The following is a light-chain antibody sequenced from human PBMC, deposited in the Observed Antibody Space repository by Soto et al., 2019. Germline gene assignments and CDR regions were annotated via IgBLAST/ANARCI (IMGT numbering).Light chain of an antibody. CDR3: MQTLETPYT. CDR1: KSLHRAGYRF. Sequence: DIVMTQSPLSLPVTPGEPASISCRSSKSLHRAGYRFLDWYLQRPGQSPQLLIYLGSNRASGVPDRFSGSGSGTDFTLKISRVEAEDVGDYYCMQTLETPYTFGQGTKVEIK. J-gene: IGKJ2*01. CDR2: LGS. V-gene: IGKV2-28*01.